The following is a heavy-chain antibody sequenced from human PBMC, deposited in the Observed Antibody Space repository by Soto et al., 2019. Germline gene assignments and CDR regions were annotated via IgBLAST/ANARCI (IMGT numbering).Heavy chain of an antibody. CDR2: IIPTFGTA. J-gene: IGHJ6*02. D-gene: IGHD4-4*01. V-gene: IGHV1-69*06. CDR1: GGTFSRYA. Sequence: GASVKVSFKASGGTFSRYAISWLRQAPGQGLEWMGGIIPTFGTANYAQKFQGRVTITADKSTSIAYMELSSLRSEDTAVYYCRFIARDYSMDYYGMDVWGQGTTVTVSS. CDR3: RFIARDYSMDYYGMDV.